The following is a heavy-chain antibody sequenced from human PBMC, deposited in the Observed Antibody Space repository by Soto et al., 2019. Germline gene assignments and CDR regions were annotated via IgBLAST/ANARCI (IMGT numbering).Heavy chain of an antibody. CDR2: IIPIFGTA. CDR1: GGIFSSYA. Sequence: QEQLVQSGAEVKKPGSSVKVSCKASGGIFSSYAISWVRQAPGQGLEWMGGIIPIFGTANYAQKFQGRVTITANESTNTAYMDLSSLKSEDTAIYYCARCGSGYVWFNEFWGQGTLFTVSS. J-gene: IGHJ4*02. CDR3: ARCGSGYVWFNEF. D-gene: IGHD3-22*01. V-gene: IGHV1-69*01.